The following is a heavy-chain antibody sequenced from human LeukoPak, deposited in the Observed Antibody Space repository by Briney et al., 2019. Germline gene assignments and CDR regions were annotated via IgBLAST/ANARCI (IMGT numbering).Heavy chain of an antibody. J-gene: IGHJ6*03. CDR3: ARVYDILGEPMDV. CDR1: GYTFTGYY. Sequence: VKVSCKAPGYTFTGYYMHWVRQAPGQGLEWMGWINPNSGGTNYAQKFQGRVTMTRDTSISTAYMELSRLRSDDTAVYYCARVYDILGEPMDVWGKGTTVTVSS. CDR2: INPNSGGT. V-gene: IGHV1-2*02. D-gene: IGHD3-9*01.